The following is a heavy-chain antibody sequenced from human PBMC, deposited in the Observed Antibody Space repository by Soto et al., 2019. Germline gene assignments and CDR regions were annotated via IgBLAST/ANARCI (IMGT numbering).Heavy chain of an antibody. J-gene: IGHJ6*02. CDR3: ARRELSNYYYYGMDV. Sequence: ASVKVSCKAYRYTFTGYYMHWVRQAPGQGLEWMGWINPNSGGTNYAQKFQGRVTMTRDTSISTAYMELSRLRSDDTAVYYCARRELSNYYYYGMDVWGQGTTVTVSS. V-gene: IGHV1-2*02. D-gene: IGHD1-7*01. CDR1: RYTFTGYY. CDR2: INPNSGGT.